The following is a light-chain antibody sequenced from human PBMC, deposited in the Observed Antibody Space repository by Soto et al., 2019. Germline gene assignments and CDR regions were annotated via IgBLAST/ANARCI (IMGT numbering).Light chain of an antibody. CDR3: QQYYAIPRT. CDR2: WAS. J-gene: IGKJ1*01. Sequence: DIVLTQSPDSLAVSLGERVIINCKSSQSVLDRSNNKNYLTWYQQKPGQPPKPLIYWASTREFGVPDRFSGSGSGTDFTLTISSLQAEDVALYYCQQYYAIPRTFGQGTKVEIK. V-gene: IGKV4-1*01. CDR1: QSVLDRSNNKNY.